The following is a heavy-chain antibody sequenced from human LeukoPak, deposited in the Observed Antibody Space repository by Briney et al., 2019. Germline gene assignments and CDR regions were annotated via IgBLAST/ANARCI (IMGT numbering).Heavy chain of an antibody. D-gene: IGHD6-13*01. CDR3: ARGLAAAGHDY. J-gene: IGHJ4*02. CDR2: IIPIFGTA. Sequence: ASVKVSCKASGGTFSSYAISWVRQAPGQGIEWMGGIIPIFGTANYAQKFQGRVTITTDESTSTAYMELSSLRSEDTAVYYCARGLAAAGHDYWGQGTLVTVSS. CDR1: GGTFSSYA. V-gene: IGHV1-69*05.